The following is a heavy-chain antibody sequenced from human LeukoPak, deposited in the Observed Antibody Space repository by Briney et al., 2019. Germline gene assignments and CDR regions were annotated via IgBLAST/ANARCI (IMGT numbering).Heavy chain of an antibody. CDR2: INTDGSST. V-gene: IGHV3-74*01. J-gene: IGHJ4*02. CDR1: GFTFSSYW. D-gene: IGHD1-1*01. Sequence: PGGSLRLSCAASGFTFSSYWMHWVRHVPGKGLVGVSRINTDGSSTTYADSVKGRFTISRDNTENTLYLQMSSLRAEDTAVYYCAREWKKTGAFDHWGQGTLVTVSS. CDR3: AREWKKTGAFDH.